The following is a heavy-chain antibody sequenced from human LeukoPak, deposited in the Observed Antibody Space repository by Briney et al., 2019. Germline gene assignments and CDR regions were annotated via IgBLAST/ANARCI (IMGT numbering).Heavy chain of an antibody. V-gene: IGHV1-8*03. J-gene: IGHJ4*02. D-gene: IGHD6-19*01. CDR2: MNPNSGNT. CDR3: VKDRHYSSSIMGI. Sequence: GASVKVSCKASGYTFTSYDINWVRQATGQGLEWMGWMNPNSGNTGYAQKFQGRVTITRNTSISTAYMELSSLRSEDTAMYYCVKDRHYSSSIMGIWGQGTLVTVSS. CDR1: GYTFTSYD.